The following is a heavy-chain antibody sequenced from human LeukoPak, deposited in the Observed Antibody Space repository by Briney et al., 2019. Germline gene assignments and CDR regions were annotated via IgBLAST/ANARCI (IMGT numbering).Heavy chain of an antibody. Sequence: PSETLSLTCTVSVDFISSSSYYCGWIRQPPGKGLEWIGSIYYSGSTYYNPSLKSRVSISVDTSKNQFSLKLSSVTAADTAVYYCARLGVIVVATWDYWGQGTLVTVSS. CDR1: VDFISSSSYY. CDR3: ARLGVIVVATWDY. D-gene: IGHD3-22*01. CDR2: IYYSGST. J-gene: IGHJ4*02. V-gene: IGHV4-39*01.